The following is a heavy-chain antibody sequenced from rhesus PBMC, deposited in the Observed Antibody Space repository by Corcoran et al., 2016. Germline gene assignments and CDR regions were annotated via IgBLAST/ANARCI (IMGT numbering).Heavy chain of an antibody. V-gene: IGHV4-73*01. J-gene: IGHJ4*01. Sequence: QVKLQQWGEGLVKPSDTLSLTCAVYGGSISGYYWSWIRQPTGQGLEWIGKIDGKSASTNYNPSLKNRVTISKDTSKNQFSLKLSSVTAADTAVYYCARDVPPTVTTEFDYWGQGVLVTVSS. CDR3: ARDVPPTVTTEFDY. CDR1: GGSISGYY. CDR2: IDGKSAST. D-gene: IGHD4-35*01.